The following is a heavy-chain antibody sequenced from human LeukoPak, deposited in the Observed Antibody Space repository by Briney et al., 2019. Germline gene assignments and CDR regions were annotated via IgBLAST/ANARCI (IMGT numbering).Heavy chain of an antibody. CDR2: ISAYNGNT. J-gene: IGHJ6*02. CDR3: ARAMAGIYSSGHHYYYGMDV. CDR1: GYTFTSYG. Sequence: ASVKVSCKASGYTFTSYGISWVRQAPGQGLEWMGWISAYNGNTNYAQKLQGRVTMTTDKSTSTAYMELSSLRSEDTAVYYCARAMAGIYSSGHHYYYGMDVWGQGTTVTVSS. V-gene: IGHV1-18*01. D-gene: IGHD6-19*01.